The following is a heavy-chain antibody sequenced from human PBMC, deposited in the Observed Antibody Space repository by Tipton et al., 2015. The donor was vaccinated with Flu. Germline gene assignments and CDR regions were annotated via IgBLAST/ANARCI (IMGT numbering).Heavy chain of an antibody. CDR3: ARKGRYGDYATSAFDI. V-gene: IGHV1-18*01. CDR2: ISAHNGNT. J-gene: IGHJ3*02. CDR1: GYIFTSYG. Sequence: QSGPEVKKPGASVKVSCKASGYIFTSYGISWVRQAPGQGVEWMGWISAHNGNTKYAQKLQGRVTMTTDTSTSTAYMELRSLRSDDTAVYYCARKGRYGDYATSAFDIWGQGTMVTVSS. D-gene: IGHD4-17*01.